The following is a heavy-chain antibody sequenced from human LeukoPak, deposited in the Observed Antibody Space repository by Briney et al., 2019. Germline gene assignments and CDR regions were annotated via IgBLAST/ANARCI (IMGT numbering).Heavy chain of an antibody. CDR1: GLTFNSYA. Sequence: GRSLRLSCAASGLTFNSYAMYWVRQAPGKGLEWMANIKQDGSEKYYVDSVKGRFTISRDNAKNSLYLQMNSLRAEDTAVYYCVRDRYDVLTGYNDAFDIWGHGTLVAVSS. CDR3: VRDRYDVLTGYNDAFDI. J-gene: IGHJ3*02. CDR2: IKQDGSEK. V-gene: IGHV3-7*01. D-gene: IGHD3-9*01.